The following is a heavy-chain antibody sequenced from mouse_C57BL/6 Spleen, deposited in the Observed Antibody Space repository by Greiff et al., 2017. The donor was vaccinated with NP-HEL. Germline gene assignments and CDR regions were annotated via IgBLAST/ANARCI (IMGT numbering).Heavy chain of an antibody. V-gene: IGHV14-3*01. CDR3: AGNYGSSPAWFAY. D-gene: IGHD1-1*01. Sequence: VQLQQSVPELVRPGASVKLSCTASGFNITNTYMHWVKQRPEQGLEWIGRIDPANGDTTYYPKFPGKATITADTSSNTAYRKLSSLTSEDTAIYYCAGNYGSSPAWFAYWGQGTLVTVAA. J-gene: IGHJ3*01. CDR2: IDPANGDT. CDR1: GFNITNTY.